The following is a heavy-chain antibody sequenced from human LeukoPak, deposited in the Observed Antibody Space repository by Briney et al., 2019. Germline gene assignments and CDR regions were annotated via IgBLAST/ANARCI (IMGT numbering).Heavy chain of an antibody. Sequence: PGRSLRLSCAASGFTFSRYGMHWVRETPGKGLEWGAVISYDASNKYYADSVKSRFTISRDNSKNTLYLQMNSLRAEDTAVYYCAKSHGYSYGFDYWGQGTLVTVSS. J-gene: IGHJ4*02. CDR1: GFTFSRYG. V-gene: IGHV3-30*18. CDR3: AKSHGYSYGFDY. CDR2: ISYDASNK. D-gene: IGHD5-18*01.